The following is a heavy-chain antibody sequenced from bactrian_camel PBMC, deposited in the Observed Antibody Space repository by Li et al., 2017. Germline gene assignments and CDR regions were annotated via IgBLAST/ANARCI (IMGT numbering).Heavy chain of an antibody. CDR1: GYTLPMN. D-gene: IGHD6*01. CDR2: IRRVGGET. Sequence: VQLVESGGDSVQAGESLRLSCAASGYTLPMNMGWFRRLPGQEREGIAAIRRVGGETWYAASVKGRFTISRDSARNTVYLQMNNLQPEDTATYYCAEGRGSRGEHCYSLNYWGQGTQVTVS. CDR3: AEGRGSRGEHCYSLNY. J-gene: IGHJ4*01. V-gene: IGHV3S40*01.